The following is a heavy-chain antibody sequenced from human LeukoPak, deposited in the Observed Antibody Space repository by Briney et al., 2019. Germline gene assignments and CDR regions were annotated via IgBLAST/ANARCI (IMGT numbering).Heavy chain of an antibody. CDR2: MNPNSGNT. CDR3: ARSCSSTSCQYYYYYYMDV. CDR1: GYTFTSYD. V-gene: IGHV1-8*01. Sequence: ASVKVSCKASGYTFTSYDINWVRQATGRGLEWMGWMNPNSGNTGYARKFQGRVTMTRNTSISTAYMELSSLRSEDTAVYYCARSCSSTSCQYYYYYYMDVWGKGTTVTVSS. D-gene: IGHD2-2*01. J-gene: IGHJ6*03.